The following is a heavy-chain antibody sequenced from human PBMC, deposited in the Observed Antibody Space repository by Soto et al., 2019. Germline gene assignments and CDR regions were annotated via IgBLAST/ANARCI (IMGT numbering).Heavy chain of an antibody. CDR3: ARDPLTYDVLNRWFDP. J-gene: IGHJ5*02. Sequence: QVQLQESGPGLVKPSGTLSLTCAVSGGSISSGTWWSWVRQPPGKGLEWIGEIYHSGSINYNPSLKSRVTISVDQSKNQFSLKLRSVTAADTAVYYCARDPLTYDVLNRWFDPWGQGTLVTVSS. CDR1: GGSISSGTW. D-gene: IGHD3-9*01. CDR2: IYHSGSI. V-gene: IGHV4-4*02.